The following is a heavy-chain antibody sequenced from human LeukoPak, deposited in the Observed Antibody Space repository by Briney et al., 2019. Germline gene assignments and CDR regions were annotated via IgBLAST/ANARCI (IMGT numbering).Heavy chain of an antibody. D-gene: IGHD1-14*01. CDR3: ARLPVFDY. CDR2: INHSGST. J-gene: IGHJ4*02. Sequence: SETLSLTCAVYGGSFSGYYWSWIRQPPGKGLEWIREINHSGSTNYNPSLKSRVTISVDTSKNQFSLKLSSVTAADTAVYYCARLPVFDYWGQGTLVTVSS. CDR1: GGSFSGYY. V-gene: IGHV4-34*01.